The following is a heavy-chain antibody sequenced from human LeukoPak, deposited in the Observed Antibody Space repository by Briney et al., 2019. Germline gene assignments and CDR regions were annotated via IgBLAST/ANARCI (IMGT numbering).Heavy chain of an antibody. J-gene: IGHJ4*02. CDR3: TRNYDSSGYTTFGY. V-gene: IGHV4-59*01. CDR2: IYYSGST. Sequence: SETLSLTCTVSGGSISTYYWSWIRQPPGKGLEWIGHIYYSGSTNYNPSLKSRVTIAVDTSKSHFSLKLSSVTAADTAVYYCTRNYDSSGYTTFGYWGRGTLVTVSS. CDR1: GGSISTYY. D-gene: IGHD3-22*01.